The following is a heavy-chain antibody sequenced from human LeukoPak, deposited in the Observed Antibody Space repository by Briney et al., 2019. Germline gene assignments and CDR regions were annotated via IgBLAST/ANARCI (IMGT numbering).Heavy chain of an antibody. V-gene: IGHV3-23*01. D-gene: IGHD3-22*01. CDR1: GFTFSSYV. CDR2: ISGTGGST. Sequence: PGGSLRLSCTASGFTFSSYVMIWVRQAPGKGLEWVSGISGTGGSTYYADSVKGRFTISRDNSKNTLYLQMNSLRAEDTAEYYCAKDGYYYDSSGYYDGGSFDYWGQGTLVTVSS. J-gene: IGHJ4*02. CDR3: AKDGYYYDSSGYYDGGSFDY.